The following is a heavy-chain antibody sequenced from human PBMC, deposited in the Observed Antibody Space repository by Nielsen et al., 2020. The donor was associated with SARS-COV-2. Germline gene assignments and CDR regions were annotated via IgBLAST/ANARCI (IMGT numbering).Heavy chain of an antibody. CDR1: GYTFTSYG. J-gene: IGHJ6*02. D-gene: IGHD3-9*01. CDR2: ISAYNGNT. V-gene: IGHV1-18*01. CDR3: ARGAINYDILTGYLYGMDV. Sequence: VKVSCKASGYTFTSYGISWVRQAPGQGLEWMGWISAYNGNTNYAQKLQGRVTMTTDTSTSTAYMELRSLRSDDTAVYYCARGAINYDILTGYLYGMDVWGQGTTVTVSS.